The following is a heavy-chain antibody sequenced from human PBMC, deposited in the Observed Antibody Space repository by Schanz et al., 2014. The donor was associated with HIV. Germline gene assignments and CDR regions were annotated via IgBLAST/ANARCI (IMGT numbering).Heavy chain of an antibody. CDR3: AKDGGRRGGQRQLFAY. D-gene: IGHD1-1*01. CDR1: GGSLSGYY. V-gene: IGHV4-34*01. Sequence: QVQLQEWGAGLLKPSETLSLTCAVYGGSLSGYYWTWIRQPPGKGLDWIGEINDSGRASINPSLKSRVTRSVDTSKTQSSLKLSSVTAADTAFYYCAKDGGRRGGQRQLFAYWGHGTLVTVSS. J-gene: IGHJ4*03. CDR2: INDSGRA.